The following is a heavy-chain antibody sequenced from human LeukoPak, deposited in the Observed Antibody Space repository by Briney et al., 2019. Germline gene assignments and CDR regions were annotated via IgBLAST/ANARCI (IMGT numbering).Heavy chain of an antibody. CDR2: IIPIFGTA. Sequence: SVKVSCKASGGTFSSYAISWVRQAPGQGLEWMGGIIPIFGTANYAQKFQGRVTITTDESTSTAYMELSSLRSEDTAVYYCARAEPITIFGVVRIEGYFQHWGQGTLVTVSS. V-gene: IGHV1-69*05. J-gene: IGHJ1*01. CDR3: ARAEPITIFGVVRIEGYFQH. D-gene: IGHD3-3*01. CDR1: GGTFSSYA.